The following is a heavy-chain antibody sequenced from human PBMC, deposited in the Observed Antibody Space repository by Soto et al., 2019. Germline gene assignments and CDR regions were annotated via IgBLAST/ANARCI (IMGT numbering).Heavy chain of an antibody. CDR3: ARELPGIAAPS. V-gene: IGHV4-31*02. D-gene: IGHD6-6*01. CDR1: GGSSSSGGYY. CDR2: IYYSGST. J-gene: IGHJ4*02. Sequence: PSVTLSHTWTVAGGSSSSGGYYWSWIRRHPGKGLEWIGYIYYSGSTYYHPSLKSRVNISVDTSKNQFSLKLTSVTAADTAVYYCARELPGIAAPSWGQRTLVTVSS.